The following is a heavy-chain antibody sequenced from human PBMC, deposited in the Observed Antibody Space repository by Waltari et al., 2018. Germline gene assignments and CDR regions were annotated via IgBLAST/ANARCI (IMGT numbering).Heavy chain of an antibody. CDR3: ARGLHRFYYYMDV. CDR1: GGSFSGYS. CDR2: INHSGST. D-gene: IGHD4-4*01. J-gene: IGHJ6*03. Sequence: QVQLQQWGAGLLKPSETLSLTCAVYGGSFSGYSWSWIRQPPGKGLEWIGEINHSGSTNYNPSLKSRVTISVDTSKNQFSLKLSSVTAADTAVYYCARGLHRFYYYMDVWGKGTTVTVSS. V-gene: IGHV4-34*01.